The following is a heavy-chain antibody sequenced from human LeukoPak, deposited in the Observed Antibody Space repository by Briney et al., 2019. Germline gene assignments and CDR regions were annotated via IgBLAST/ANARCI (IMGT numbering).Heavy chain of an antibody. CDR2: IYNSGST. CDR3: ARLTVIRGHAFDI. V-gene: IGHV4-59*01. J-gene: IGHJ3*02. CDR1: GGSISNYY. Sequence: SETLSLTCTVSGGSISNYYWSWIRQPPGKGLEWIEDIYNSGSTNYNPSLKSRVTTSVDTSMNQFSLKLRSVTAADTAVYYCARLTVIRGHAFDIWGHGTMVTVSS. D-gene: IGHD3-10*01.